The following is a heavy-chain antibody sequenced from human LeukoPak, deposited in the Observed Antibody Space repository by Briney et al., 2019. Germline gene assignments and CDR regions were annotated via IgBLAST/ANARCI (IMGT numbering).Heavy chain of an antibody. V-gene: IGHV4-34*01. CDR1: GGSFSGYY. D-gene: IGHD3-22*01. Sequence: SETLSLTCAVYGGSFSGYYWSWIRQPPGKGLEWIGEINHSGSTNYNPSLKSGVTISVDTSKNQFSLKLSSVTAADTAVYYCARAHITMIVVVPYGMDVWGQGTTVTVSS. J-gene: IGHJ6*02. CDR3: ARAHITMIVVVPYGMDV. CDR2: INHSGST.